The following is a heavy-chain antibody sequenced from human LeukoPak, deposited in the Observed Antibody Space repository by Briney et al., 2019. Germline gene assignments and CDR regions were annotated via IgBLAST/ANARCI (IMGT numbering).Heavy chain of an antibody. V-gene: IGHV1-69*05. CDR1: GGTFSSYA. Sequence: ASVKVSCKASGGTFSSYATSWVRQAPGQGLEWMGGIIPIFGTANYAQKFQGRVTITTDESTSTAYMELSSLRSEDTAVYYCASRSPRQQNYYDSSGYSWGPSSLSLAFDIWGQGTMVTVSS. J-gene: IGHJ3*02. CDR2: IIPIFGTA. D-gene: IGHD3-22*01. CDR3: ASRSPRQQNYYDSSGYSWGPSSLSLAFDI.